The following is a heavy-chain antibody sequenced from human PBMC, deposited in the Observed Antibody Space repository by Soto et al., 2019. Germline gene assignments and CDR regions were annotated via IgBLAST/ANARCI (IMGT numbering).Heavy chain of an antibody. J-gene: IGHJ6*02. CDR2: ISYDGSNK. V-gene: IGHV3-30*18. CDR3: AKEVSSSVLRFLEWRRAYGMDV. Sequence: GGSLRLSCAASGFTFSSYGMHWVRQAPGKGLEWVAVISYDGSNKYYADSVKGRFTISRDNSKNTLYLQMNSLRAEDTAVYYCAKEVSSSVLRFLEWRRAYGMDVWGQGTTVTVSS. D-gene: IGHD3-3*01. CDR1: GFTFSSYG.